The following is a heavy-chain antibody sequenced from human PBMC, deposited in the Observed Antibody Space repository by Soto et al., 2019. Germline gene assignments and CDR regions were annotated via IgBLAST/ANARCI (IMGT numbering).Heavy chain of an antibody. V-gene: IGHV5-51*01. Sequence: PGESLKISCTGSGYSFTSYWIGWVRQMPGKGLEWMGIIYPGDSDTRYTPSFQGQVTISADKSISTAYLQWSSLKTSDTAMYYCARRETVAGTIAFAIWVQGTMVTVSS. J-gene: IGHJ3*02. CDR3: ARRETVAGTIAFAI. CDR1: GYSFTSYW. D-gene: IGHD6-19*01. CDR2: IYPGDSDT.